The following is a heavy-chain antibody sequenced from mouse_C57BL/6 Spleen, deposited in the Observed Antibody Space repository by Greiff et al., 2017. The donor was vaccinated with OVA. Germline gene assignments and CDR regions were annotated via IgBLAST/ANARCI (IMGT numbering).Heavy chain of an antibody. V-gene: IGHV1-22*01. D-gene: IGHD2-4*01. J-gene: IGHJ3*01. Sequence: VQLKESGPELVKPGASVKMSCKASGYTFTDYNMHWVKQSHGKSLEWIGYINPNNGGTSYNQKFKGKATLTVNKSSSTAYMELRSLTSEDSAVYYCAREDYDYDEAWFAYWGQGTLVTVSA. CDR3: AREDYDYDEAWFAY. CDR2: INPNNGGT. CDR1: GYTFTDYN.